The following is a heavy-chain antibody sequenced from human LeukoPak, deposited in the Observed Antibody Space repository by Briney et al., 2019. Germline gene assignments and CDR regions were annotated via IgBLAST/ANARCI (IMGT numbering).Heavy chain of an antibody. CDR2: VSHDETT. Sequence: PSETLSLTCSVSGDSVTTYYWSWIRQATGKGLEWIGYVSHDETTNYTPSLRSRVIMSVDTANNTISLRLTSVTAADTDIYYCARLDCYDVVGCYNHWGRGTQVTVS. CDR1: GDSVTTYY. J-gene: IGHJ5*02. V-gene: IGHV4-59*08. D-gene: IGHD3/OR15-3a*01. CDR3: ARLDCYDVVGCYNH.